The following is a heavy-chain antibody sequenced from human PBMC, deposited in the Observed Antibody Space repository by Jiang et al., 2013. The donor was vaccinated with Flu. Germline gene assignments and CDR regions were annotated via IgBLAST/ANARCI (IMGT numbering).Heavy chain of an antibody. CDR2: IDPSDSYT. D-gene: IGHD3-3*01. V-gene: IGHV5-10-1*01. Sequence: GAEVKKPGESLRISCKASGYNFTTYWISWVRRMPGRGLEWMGRIDPSDSYTKYSPSFQGRVSMSADKSIATAYLQWSSLKASDTAVYYCARPYPYDFWSGYYHGMDVWGKGTTVTVSS. CDR3: ARPYPYDFWSGYYHGMDV. CDR1: GYNFTTYW. J-gene: IGHJ6*04.